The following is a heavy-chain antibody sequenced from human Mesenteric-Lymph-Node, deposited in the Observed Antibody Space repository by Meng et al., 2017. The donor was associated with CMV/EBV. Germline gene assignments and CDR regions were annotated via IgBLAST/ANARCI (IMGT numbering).Heavy chain of an antibody. D-gene: IGHD3-3*01. CDR2: IYSGGST. CDR1: PFIFSSDW. Sequence: GESLKISCAASPFIFSSDWMTWVRQAPGKGLEWVSVIYSGGSTYYADSVKGRFTISRDNSKNTLYLQMNSLRAEDTAVYYCASERITIFGVVIWGQGTMVTVSS. V-gene: IGHV3-66*02. CDR3: ASERITIFGVVI. J-gene: IGHJ3*02.